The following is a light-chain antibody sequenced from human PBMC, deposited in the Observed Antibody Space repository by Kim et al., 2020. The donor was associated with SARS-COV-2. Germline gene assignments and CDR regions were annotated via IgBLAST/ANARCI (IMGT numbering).Light chain of an antibody. CDR2: GKN. V-gene: IGLV3-19*01. CDR1: SLRSYY. J-gene: IGLJ1*01. Sequence: ELTQDPAVSVALGQTVRITCQGDSLRSYYASWYQQKPGQAPVLVIYGKNNRPSGIPDRFSGSSSGNTASLTITGAQAEDEADYYCNSRDSSGNHRGVFG. CDR3: NSRDSSGNHRGV.